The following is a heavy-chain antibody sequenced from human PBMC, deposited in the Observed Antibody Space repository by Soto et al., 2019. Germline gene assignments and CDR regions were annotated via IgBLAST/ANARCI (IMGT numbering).Heavy chain of an antibody. D-gene: IGHD1-26*01. V-gene: IGHV3-72*01. CDR2: SRIKANSYST. J-gene: IGHJ4*02. Sequence: VQLVESGGGLVQPGGSLRLSCAASGFTFSDHYMDWVRQAPGKGLEWVGRSRIKANSYSTEYAASVKGRFTISRDESKNSLYLQMNSLKTEDTAVYYCARFSGSYTRGLDYWGQGTLVTVSS. CDR3: ARFSGSYTRGLDY. CDR1: GFTFSDHY.